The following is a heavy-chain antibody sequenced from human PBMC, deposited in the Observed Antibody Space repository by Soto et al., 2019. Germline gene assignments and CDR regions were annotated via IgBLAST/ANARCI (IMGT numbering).Heavy chain of an antibody. D-gene: IGHD4-4*01. CDR3: ARETWRYSNYRDFDY. Sequence: ASVKVSCKXSGYTFTGYYMHWVRQAPGQGLEWMGWINPNSGGTNYAQKFQGRVTMTRDTSISTAYMELSRLRSDDTAVYYCARETWRYSNYRDFDYWGQGTLVTVSS. V-gene: IGHV1-2*02. CDR1: GYTFTGYY. J-gene: IGHJ4*02. CDR2: INPNSGGT.